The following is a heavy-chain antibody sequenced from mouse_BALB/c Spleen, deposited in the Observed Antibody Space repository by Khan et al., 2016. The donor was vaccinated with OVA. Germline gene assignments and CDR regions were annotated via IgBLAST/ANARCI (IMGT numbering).Heavy chain of an antibody. D-gene: IGHD2-14*01. CDR1: GYTFTNYW. CDR3: ARCSRYDSYFDF. V-gene: IGHV1-63*02. J-gene: IGHJ2*01. Sequence: VQLQESRTELVRPGTSVKMSCKAAGYTFTNYWIGWVKQRPGHGPEWIGDVHPGGGFTDYNEKFKVKTTLTADAFSSTAYMQLSSLTSEDSAIYYCARCSRYDSYFDFWGQGTTLTVSS. CDR2: VHPGGGFT.